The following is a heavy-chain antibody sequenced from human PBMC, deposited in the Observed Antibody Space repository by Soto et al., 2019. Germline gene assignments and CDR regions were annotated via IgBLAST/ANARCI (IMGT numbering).Heavy chain of an antibody. CDR2: IDSSSSFI. J-gene: IGHJ4*02. V-gene: IGHV3-21*06. Sequence: EVQLVEFGGSLVKPGGSLRLSCAASGFTFSSHAMNWVRQAPGKGLEWISSIDSSSSFIYYADSVKGRFTISRDNAKNSVFLHMSSLRADDTAVYYCARDPLWFGEIGYFDYWGQGALVTVSS. CDR1: GFTFSSHA. CDR3: ARDPLWFGEIGYFDY. D-gene: IGHD3-10*01.